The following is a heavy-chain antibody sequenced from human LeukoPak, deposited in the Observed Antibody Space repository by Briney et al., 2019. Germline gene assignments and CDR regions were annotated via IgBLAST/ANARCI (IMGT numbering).Heavy chain of an antibody. J-gene: IGHJ6*03. V-gene: IGHV3-21*01. CDR1: GFPFSSYS. CDR3: ARVAMVRGYDYYMDV. CDR2: ISSSSSYI. D-gene: IGHD3-10*01. Sequence: GGSLRLSCAASGFPFSSYSMNWVRRAPGKGLEWVSSISSSSSYIYYADSVKGRFTISRDNAKNSLYLQMNSLRAEDTAVYYCARVAMVRGYDYYMDVWGKGTTVTVSS.